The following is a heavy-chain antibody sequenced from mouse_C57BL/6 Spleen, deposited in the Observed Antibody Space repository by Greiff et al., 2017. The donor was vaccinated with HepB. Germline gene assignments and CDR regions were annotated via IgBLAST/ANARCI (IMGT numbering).Heavy chain of an antibody. D-gene: IGHD1-1*01. Sequence: VQLQQSVAELVRPGASVKLSCTASGFNIKNTYMHWVKQRPEQGLEWIGRIDPANGNTKYAPKFQGKATITADTSSNTADLQLSSLTSEDTAIYYCARFPIYYYGSSYWYFDYWGQGTTHTVSS. CDR3: ARFPIYYYGSSYWYFDY. CDR2: IDPANGNT. CDR1: GFNIKNTY. J-gene: IGHJ2*01. V-gene: IGHV14-3*01.